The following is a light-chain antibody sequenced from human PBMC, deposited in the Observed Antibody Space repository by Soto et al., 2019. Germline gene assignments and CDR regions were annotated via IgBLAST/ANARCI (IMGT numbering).Light chain of an antibody. J-gene: IGKJ5*01. CDR2: DAS. CDR1: QRIGDY. V-gene: IGKV3-11*01. Sequence: DIVLTQSLATLSLSPGERATLSCRANQRIGDYLAWYQQKPGQAPRLLIYDASNRAAGTPARFGGSGSDSDYTLTISSLQPEDFAVYYCQQRYVWPITFGQGTRLDFK. CDR3: QQRYVWPIT.